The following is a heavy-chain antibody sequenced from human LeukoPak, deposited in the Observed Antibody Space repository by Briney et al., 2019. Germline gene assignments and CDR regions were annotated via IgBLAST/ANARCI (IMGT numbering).Heavy chain of an antibody. CDR3: TRAWKRLSDY. V-gene: IGHV3-49*04. J-gene: IGHJ4*02. CDR2: IRSKAYGGTA. D-gene: IGHD1-1*01. CDR1: GFTFGDYA. Sequence: GGSLRLSCTASGFTFGDYAMSWVRQAPGKGLEWVGFIRSKAYGGTAEYAASVKGRFTISRDDSKSIAYLQMNSLKTEDTAVYYCTRAWKRLSDYWGQGTLVTVSS.